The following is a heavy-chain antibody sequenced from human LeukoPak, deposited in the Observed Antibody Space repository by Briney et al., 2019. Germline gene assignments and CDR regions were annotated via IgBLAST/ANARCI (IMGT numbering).Heavy chain of an antibody. V-gene: IGHV1-18*01. Sequence: ASVKVSCKASGGTFSSYAISWVRRAPGQGLEWMGWISAYNGNTDYAQKLQGRVTMTTDTSTSIAYMERRSLRSDDPAVYYCARNYYYGSGSYYNWLDPWGQRTLVTVSS. J-gene: IGHJ5*02. D-gene: IGHD3-10*01. CDR3: ARNYYYGSGSYYNWLDP. CDR1: GGTFSSYA. CDR2: ISAYNGNT.